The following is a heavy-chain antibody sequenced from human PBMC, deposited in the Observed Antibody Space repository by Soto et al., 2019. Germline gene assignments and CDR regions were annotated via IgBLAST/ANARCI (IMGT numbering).Heavy chain of an antibody. J-gene: IGHJ5*02. CDR2: IKPNTGDT. V-gene: IGHV1-2*02. CDR3: ARRCSTWLHEIKFEP. D-gene: IGHD2-2*01. Sequence: ASVKVSCKASRYTFTGYDIYWVRQAAGQGLEWMGWIKPNTGDTNYAQNFQGRVTMTRDTSISTAYMELNNLVSDDTAVYYCARRCSTWLHEIKFEPWGQGTLVNGS. CDR1: RYTFTGYD.